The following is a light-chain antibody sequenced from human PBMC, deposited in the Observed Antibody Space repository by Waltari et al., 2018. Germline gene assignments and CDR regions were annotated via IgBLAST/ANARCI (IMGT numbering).Light chain of an antibody. V-gene: IGLV2-14*03. CDR3: SSYMDTTTLEL. J-gene: IGLJ2*01. CDR2: DVT. Sequence: QSALTQPASVSGSPGQSIPISCTGPSRDVGSYNYVSLYQQHPVKPPKLIIYDVTNRPSGVSNRFSGSKSGNTASLTISGLQAEDEADYYCSSYMDTTTLELFGGGTSLTVL. CDR1: SRDVGSYNY.